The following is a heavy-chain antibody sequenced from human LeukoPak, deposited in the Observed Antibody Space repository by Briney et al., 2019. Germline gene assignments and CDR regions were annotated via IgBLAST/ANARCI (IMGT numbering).Heavy chain of an antibody. CDR3: AKLGHSDGWYLGAFDI. J-gene: IGHJ3*02. V-gene: IGHV4-59*08. Sequence: ASETLSLTCAVSGGSITGHYWNWIRQTPGMRLEWIGYTSYSRTTIYNSYFKGRATMSIDTSKNQLYPNMTSATATDTAVYYCAKLGHSDGWYLGAFDIWGQGTTVIVSS. D-gene: IGHD6-19*01. CDR1: GGSITGHY. CDR2: TSYSRTT.